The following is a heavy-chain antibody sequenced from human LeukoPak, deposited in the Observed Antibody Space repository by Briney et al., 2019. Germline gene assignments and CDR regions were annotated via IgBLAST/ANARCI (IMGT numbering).Heavy chain of an antibody. CDR2: IRYDGSNK. V-gene: IGHV3-30*02. J-gene: IGHJ4*02. CDR3: ARVGLTALPVDY. CDR1: GFTFSSYG. Sequence: GGSLRLSCAASGFTFSSYGMHWVRQAPGKGLEWVAFIRYDGSNKYYADSVKGRFTISRDNSKNTLYLQMNSLRAEDTAVYYCARVGLTALPVDYWGQGALVTVSS. D-gene: IGHD2-21*02.